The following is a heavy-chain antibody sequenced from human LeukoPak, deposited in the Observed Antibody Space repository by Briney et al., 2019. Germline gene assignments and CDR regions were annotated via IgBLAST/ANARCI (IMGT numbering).Heavy chain of an antibody. J-gene: IGHJ4*02. CDR3: SKDLPNTGGWASNY. V-gene: IGHV3-15*01. D-gene: IGHD6-19*01. CDR1: GFPFNYAW. Sequence: GGSLRLSCTASGFPFNYAWMTWVRQAPGKGLEWIGRIKSKTSGGTTDYAAPVKGRFTFSRDDSKNTLYLQMNSLKTEDTAVYYCSKDLPNTGGWASNYWGQGTLVTVSS. CDR2: IKSKTSGGTT.